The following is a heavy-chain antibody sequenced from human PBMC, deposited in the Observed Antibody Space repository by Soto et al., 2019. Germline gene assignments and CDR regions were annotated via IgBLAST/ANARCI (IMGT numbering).Heavy chain of an antibody. J-gene: IGHJ5*02. CDR2: INHSGST. CDR1: GGSFSGYY. Sequence: PSETLSLTCAVYGGSFSGYYWSWIRQPPGKGLEWIGEINHSGSTNYNPSLKSRVTISVDTSKNQFSLKLSSVTAADTAVYYCARGLRQLRGRFDPWGQGTLVTVSS. D-gene: IGHD2-15*01. CDR3: ARGLRQLRGRFDP. V-gene: IGHV4-34*01.